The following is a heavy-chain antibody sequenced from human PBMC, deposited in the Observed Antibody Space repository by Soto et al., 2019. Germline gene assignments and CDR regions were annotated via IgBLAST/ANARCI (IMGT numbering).Heavy chain of an antibody. V-gene: IGHV3-15*07. CDR2: IKSKTDGGTT. CDR3: TTGVGVILTGSLLTYYHYGMAV. J-gene: IGHJ6*02. CDR1: GFTFSNAW. D-gene: IGHD3-9*01. Sequence: GGSLRLSCAASGFTFSNAWMNWVRQAPGKGLEWVGRIKSKTDGGTTDYAAPVKGRFTISRDDSKNTLYLQMNSLKTEDIALYYCTTGVGVILTGSLLTYYHYGMAVWGQGTTVTVSS.